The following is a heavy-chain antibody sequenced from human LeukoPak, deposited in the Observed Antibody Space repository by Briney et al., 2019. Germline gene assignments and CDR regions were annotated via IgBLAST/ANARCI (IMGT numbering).Heavy chain of an antibody. V-gene: IGHV1-2*02. CDR2: INPNSVGT. D-gene: IGHD3-10*01. J-gene: IGHJ5*02. CDR1: GYTFTGNY. Sequence: ASVKVSCKASGYTFTGNYMHWVRQAPGQGLEWMGWINPNSVGTNFAQKLQGRVTMTTDTSTSTAYMELRSLRSDDTAVYYCARGYYGSGSYYTESWFDPWDQGTLVTVSS. CDR3: ARGYYGSGSYYTESWFDP.